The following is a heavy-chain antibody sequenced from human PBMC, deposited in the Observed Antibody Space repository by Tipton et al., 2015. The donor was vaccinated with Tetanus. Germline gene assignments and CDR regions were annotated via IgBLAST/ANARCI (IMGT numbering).Heavy chain of an antibody. J-gene: IGHJ4*02. D-gene: IGHD1-26*01. CDR2: ISSSSRYI. CDR3: ARVPYSGSDFFYTRFDY. V-gene: IGHV3-21*01. Sequence: SLRLSCAASGFTLSRYTLNWVRQAPGKGLEWVSSISSSSRYIYYADSVKGRFTISRDNAKNSLYLQMISLRPEDTAVYYCARVPYSGSDFFYTRFDYWGQGTLVAVSS. CDR1: GFTLSRYT.